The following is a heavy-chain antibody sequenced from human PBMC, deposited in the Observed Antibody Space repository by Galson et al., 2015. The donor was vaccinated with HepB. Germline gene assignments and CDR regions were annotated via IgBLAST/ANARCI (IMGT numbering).Heavy chain of an antibody. D-gene: IGHD5-18*01. Sequence: SLRLSCAASGFTFSSYWMSWVRQAPGKGLEWVANIKQDGSEKYYVDSVKGRFTISRDNAKNSLYLQMNSLRAEDTAVYYCARAADTAMAFVGLDAFDIWGQGTMVTVSS. V-gene: IGHV3-7*01. CDR1: GFTFSSYW. CDR2: IKQDGSEK. J-gene: IGHJ3*02. CDR3: ARAADTAMAFVGLDAFDI.